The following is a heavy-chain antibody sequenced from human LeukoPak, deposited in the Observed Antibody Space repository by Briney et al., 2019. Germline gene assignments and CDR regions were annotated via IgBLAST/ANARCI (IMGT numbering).Heavy chain of an antibody. CDR1: GGSFSGYY. V-gene: IGHV4-34*01. J-gene: IGHJ4*02. CDR2: ISLTGLT. D-gene: IGHD2-8*01. CDR3: SRENGAFSPFGY. Sequence: SETLSLTCAVYGGSFSGYYFSWIRQPPGQGLEWIGEISLTGLTHYNPSLESRVTVSLDKSKNQLSLNLTSVTAADTAVYYCSRENGAFSPFGYWGQGTLVTVLS.